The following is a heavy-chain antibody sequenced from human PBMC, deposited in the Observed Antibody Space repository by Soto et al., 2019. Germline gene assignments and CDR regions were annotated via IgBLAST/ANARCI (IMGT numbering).Heavy chain of an antibody. V-gene: IGHV3-21*01. CDR2: ISSSSSYI. J-gene: IGHJ6*02. CDR1: GFTFSSYS. Sequence: GGSLRLSCAASGFTFSSYSMNWVRQAPGKGLEWVSSISSSSSYIYYADSVKGRFTISRDNAKNSLYLQMNSLRAEDTAVYYCARVGCSGGSCYVFLNYYYYGMDVWGQGTTVTVSS. D-gene: IGHD2-15*01. CDR3: ARVGCSGGSCYVFLNYYYYGMDV.